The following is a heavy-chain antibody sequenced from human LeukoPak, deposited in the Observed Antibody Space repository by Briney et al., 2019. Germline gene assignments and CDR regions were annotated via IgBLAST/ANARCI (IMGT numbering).Heavy chain of an antibody. J-gene: IGHJ6*03. V-gene: IGHV4-34*01. CDR1: GGSFSGYY. Sequence: SETLSLTCAVYGGSFSGYYWSWIRKPPGKGLEWIGEINHSGSTNYNPSLKSRVTMSVDTSKNQFSLKLSSVTAADTAVYYCARAGYYMDVWGKGTTVTVSS. CDR3: ARAGYYMDV. CDR2: INHSGST.